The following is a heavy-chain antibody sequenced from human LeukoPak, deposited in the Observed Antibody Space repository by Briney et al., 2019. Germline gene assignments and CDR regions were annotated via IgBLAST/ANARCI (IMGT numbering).Heavy chain of an antibody. CDR3: AATSGWHDSYFGS. CDR1: AFIYEDYA. J-gene: IGHJ4*02. V-gene: IGHV3-9*01. D-gene: IGHD6-19*01. CDR2: VSWNRDYI. Sequence: GGSLRLSCAVSAFIYEDYALHWVRQVPGRGLEWVSGVSWNRDYIGYADSVKGRFTISKYDAKNSVYLQMSSLRLEDTAIYYCAATSGWHDSYFGSWGRGTLVTVSS.